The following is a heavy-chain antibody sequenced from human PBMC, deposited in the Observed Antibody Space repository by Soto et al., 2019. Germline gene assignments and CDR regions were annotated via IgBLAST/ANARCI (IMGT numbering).Heavy chain of an antibody. CDR1: GGTFSSYA. V-gene: IGHV1-69*13. J-gene: IGHJ5*02. CDR2: LIPIFGTA. D-gene: IGHD3-3*01. Sequence: SVKVSCKASGGTFSSYAISWVRQAPGQGLEWMGGLIPIFGTANYAQKFQGRVTITADESTSTAYMELSSLRSEDTAVYYCARGPIHLFGVTRTNWFDPWGQGTLVTVSS. CDR3: ARGPIHLFGVTRTNWFDP.